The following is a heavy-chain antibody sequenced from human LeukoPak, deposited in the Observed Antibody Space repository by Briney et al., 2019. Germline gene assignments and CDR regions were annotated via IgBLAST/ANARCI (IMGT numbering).Heavy chain of an antibody. CDR1: GFTFGDYA. CDR2: IRSKAYGGTT. D-gene: IGHD3-10*01. J-gene: IGHJ4*02. CDR3: TRVYGSGRSYFDY. Sequence: GGSLRLSCTASGFTFGDYAMSWVRQAPGKGLEWVGFIRSKAYGGTTEYAASVKGRFTISRDDSKSIAYLQMNSLKTEDTAVYYCTRVYGSGRSYFDYWGQGTLVTVSS. V-gene: IGHV3-49*04.